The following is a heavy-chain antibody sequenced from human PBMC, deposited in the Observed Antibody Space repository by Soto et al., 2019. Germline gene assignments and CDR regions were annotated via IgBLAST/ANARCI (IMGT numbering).Heavy chain of an antibody. V-gene: IGHV1-69*01. CDR2: IFPRLGTT. CDR3: AIDACCCGGDCYSLVY. J-gene: IGHJ4*02. Sequence: QVQLVQSGAELKTPGSSVSVSCKASGGAFNNYPISWVRQAPGQGLEWMGGIFPRLGTTTYAREVQGRGTMTADESTTTVSMTLTSLRSEDTAIYYCAIDACCCGGDCYSLVYWGQGTLVTVSS. D-gene: IGHD2-21*02. CDR1: GGAFNNYP.